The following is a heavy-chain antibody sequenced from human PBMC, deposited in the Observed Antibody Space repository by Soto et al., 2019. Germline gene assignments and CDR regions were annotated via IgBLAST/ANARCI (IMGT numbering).Heavy chain of an antibody. Sequence: PSETLSPTPAVSGGSHKRGFLSLCRSPPPPGEGAEWIGEINHSGSTNYNPSLKSRVTISVDTSKNQFSLKLSSVTAADTAVYYCARGLSDYYDSSGYYYNWFDPWGQGTLVTVSS. J-gene: IGHJ5*02. CDR1: GGSHKRGFL. CDR3: ARGLSDYYDSSGYYYNWFDP. CDR2: INHSGST. V-gene: IGHV4-34*01. D-gene: IGHD3-22*01.